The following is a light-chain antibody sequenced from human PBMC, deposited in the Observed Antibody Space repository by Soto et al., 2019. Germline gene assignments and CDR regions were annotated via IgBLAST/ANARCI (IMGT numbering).Light chain of an antibody. CDR2: SVN. CDR1: SSDVGGHNY. CDR3: SSYTIYSTLLL. Sequence: QSALTQPRSVSASPGQSVTISCTGTSSDVGGHNYVSWYQQHPGKAPKLMISSVNKRPSGIPDRFSGSKSGNTASLTISGLQAEDEADYYCSSYTIYSTLLLFGGGTK. J-gene: IGLJ2*01. V-gene: IGLV2-11*01.